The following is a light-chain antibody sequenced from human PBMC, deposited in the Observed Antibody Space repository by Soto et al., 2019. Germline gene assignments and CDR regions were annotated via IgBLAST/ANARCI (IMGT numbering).Light chain of an antibody. CDR3: QQYNNWPPLT. CDR2: GAS. Sequence: EIVMTQSPATLSVSPGERATLSCRASQSVSSNLAWYQQKPGQDPRLLIYGASTRATGIPARLSGSGSGTELTLTISSLQSEDFAVYYCQQYNNWPPLTFGGGTKVEIK. V-gene: IGKV3-15*01. J-gene: IGKJ4*01. CDR1: QSVSSN.